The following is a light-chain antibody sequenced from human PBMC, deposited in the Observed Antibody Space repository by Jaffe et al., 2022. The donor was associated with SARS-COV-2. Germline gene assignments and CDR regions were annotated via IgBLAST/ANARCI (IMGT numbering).Light chain of an antibody. V-gene: IGKV3-20*01. Sequence: EIVLTQSPGTLSLSPGERATLSCRASQSVSSTYLAWYQQKSGQPPRLLISGASTRATDIPDRFSASGSGTDFILTISRLEPEDFAVYYCQQYGSSSPLTFGGGTKVEIK. J-gene: IGKJ4*01. CDR1: QSVSSTY. CDR3: QQYGSSSPLT. CDR2: GAS.